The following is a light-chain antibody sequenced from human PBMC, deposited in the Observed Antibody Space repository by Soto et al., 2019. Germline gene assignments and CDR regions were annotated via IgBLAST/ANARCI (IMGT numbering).Light chain of an antibody. CDR3: SSFTSDITYV. CDR2: DVT. CDR1: SSDVGGYNS. V-gene: IGLV2-14*01. Sequence: QSALTQPASVSGSPGQSITISRTGTSSDVGGYNSVSWYRQDPGKAPKLMIYDVTNRPSGVSNRFSGSKSGNTASLTISGLQAEDEADYYCSSFTSDITYVFGTGTKVTVL. J-gene: IGLJ1*01.